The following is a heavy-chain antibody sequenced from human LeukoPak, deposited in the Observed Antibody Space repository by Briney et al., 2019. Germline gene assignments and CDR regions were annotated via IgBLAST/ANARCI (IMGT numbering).Heavy chain of an antibody. V-gene: IGHV3-53*01. CDR2: IYSGGST. CDR1: GFTVSSNY. D-gene: IGHD3-3*01. J-gene: IGHJ5*02. CDR3: ARVDGGSGYSFDP. Sequence: GGSLRLSCAASGFTVSSNYMSWVRQAPGKGLEWVSVIYSGGSTYYADPVKGRFTISRDNSKNTLYLQMNSLRAEDTAVYYCARVDGGSGYSFDPWGQGTLVTVSS.